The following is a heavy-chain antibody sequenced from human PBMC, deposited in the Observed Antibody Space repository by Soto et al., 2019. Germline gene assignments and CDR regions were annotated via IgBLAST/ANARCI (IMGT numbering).Heavy chain of an antibody. Sequence: GGSLRLSCAASGFTFSSYWMSWVRQAPGKGLEWVANIKQDGSEKYYVDSVKGRFTISRDNAKNSLYLQMNSLRAEDTAVYYCARDTIFGVVIIRGFDYWGQGTLVTVSS. J-gene: IGHJ4*02. CDR2: IKQDGSEK. CDR3: ARDTIFGVVIIRGFDY. V-gene: IGHV3-7*01. CDR1: GFTFSSYW. D-gene: IGHD3-3*01.